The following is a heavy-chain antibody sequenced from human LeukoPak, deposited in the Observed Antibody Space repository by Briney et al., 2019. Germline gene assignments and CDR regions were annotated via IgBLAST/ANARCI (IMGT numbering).Heavy chain of an antibody. J-gene: IGHJ6*03. Sequence: SETLSLTCTVSGGSISSYYWSCIRQPPGKGLEWIGDIYYSGYTNYNPSLKSRVTISVDTSKNQFSLKLRSVTAADTAVYYCARETSQKGAHYMDVWGKGTTVTISS. V-gene: IGHV4-59*01. CDR2: IYYSGYT. D-gene: IGHD3-16*01. CDR1: GGSISSYY. CDR3: ARETSQKGAHYMDV.